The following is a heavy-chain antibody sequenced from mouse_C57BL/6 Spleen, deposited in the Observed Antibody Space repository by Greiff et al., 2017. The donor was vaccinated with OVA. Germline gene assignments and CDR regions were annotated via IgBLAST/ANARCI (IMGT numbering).Heavy chain of an antibody. CDR1: GYTFTDYE. D-gene: IGHD1-1*01. CDR3: TRHGSSWGYFDV. CDR2: IDPETGGT. V-gene: IGHV1-15*01. Sequence: VQLQESGAELVRPGASVTLSCKASGYTFTDYEMHWVKQTPVHGLEWIGAIDPETGGTAYNQKFKGKAILTADKSSSTAYMELRSLTSEDSAVYYCTRHGSSWGYFDVWGTGTTVTVSS. J-gene: IGHJ1*03.